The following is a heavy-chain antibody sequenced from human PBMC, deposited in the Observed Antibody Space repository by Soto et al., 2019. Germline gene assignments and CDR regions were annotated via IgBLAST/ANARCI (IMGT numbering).Heavy chain of an antibody. Sequence: LQTLSLTCAGEDGSISGYYWSWIRQTPGKGLEWIGEINHSGSTNYNATLKSRVTISVVTSKNHFSRKRSSVTAADTAVYYWATGKGYSGYGGSVNYWGQGTLVTVSS. V-gene: IGHV4-34*01. J-gene: IGHJ4*02. CDR1: DGSISGYY. D-gene: IGHD5-12*01. CDR3: ATGKGYSGYGGSVNY. CDR2: INHSGST.